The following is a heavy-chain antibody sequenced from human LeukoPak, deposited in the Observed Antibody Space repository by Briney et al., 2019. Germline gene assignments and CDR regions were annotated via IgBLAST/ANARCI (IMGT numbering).Heavy chain of an antibody. D-gene: IGHD6-13*01. CDR1: GFTFSSYS. Sequence: KPGGPLRLSCAASGFTFSSYSFNWVRQVPGKGLEWVSSITTTFYTYYTDSVKGRFTISRDNAKNSLYLQMISLRAEDTAVYYCASWYGLDYWGQGTLVTVSS. J-gene: IGHJ4*02. CDR2: ITTTFYT. V-gene: IGHV3-21*01. CDR3: ASWYGLDY.